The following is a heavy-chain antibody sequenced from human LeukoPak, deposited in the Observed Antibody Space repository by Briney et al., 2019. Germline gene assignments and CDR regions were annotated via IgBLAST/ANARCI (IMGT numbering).Heavy chain of an antibody. D-gene: IGHD1-1*01. V-gene: IGHV3-33*01. J-gene: IGHJ4*02. CDR3: ARDKIEGPTKLDY. CDR1: GFTFSGYA. CDR2: IWYDGSTK. Sequence: GGSLRLSCAASGFTFSGYAMHWVRQAPGKGLEWVAVIWYDGSTKYYGYSVKGRFTISRDNSQNTLFLQMNSLRAEDTAVYYCARDKIEGPTKLDYWGQGILVTVSP.